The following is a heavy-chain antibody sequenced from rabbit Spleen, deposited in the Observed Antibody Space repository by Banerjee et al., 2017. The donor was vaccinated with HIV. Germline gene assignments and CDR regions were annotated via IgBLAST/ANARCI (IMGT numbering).Heavy chain of an antibody. CDR3: ARGSAVMTMVITGYYFNL. V-gene: IGHV1S40*01. D-gene: IGHD2-1*01. CDR1: GVSFSFNSY. CDR2: IDTSSSDFT. Sequence: QSLEESGGDLVKPGASLTLTCTASGVSFSFNSYMCWVRQAPGMGLEWIACIDTSSSDFTYFASWAKGRFTISRTSSTTVTLQVTSLTAADTATYFCARGSAVMTMVITGYYFNLWGQGSLVTVS. J-gene: IGHJ4*01.